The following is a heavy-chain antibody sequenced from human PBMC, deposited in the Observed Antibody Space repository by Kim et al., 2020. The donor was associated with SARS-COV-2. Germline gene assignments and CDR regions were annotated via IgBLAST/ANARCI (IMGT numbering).Heavy chain of an antibody. J-gene: IGHJ4*02. Sequence: ASVKVSCKASGYTFTKYAIHWVRQAPGQGLEWMGWVKPDNGVTQVSQKFQGRVTFDSDTSASTAYMVLSSLTSGDTALYYCASDGYGYALGYYFDYWGQGTLVTVSS. D-gene: IGHD3-16*01. CDR3: ASDGYGYALGYYFDY. CDR2: VKPDNGVT. V-gene: IGHV1-3*01. CDR1: GYTFTKYA.